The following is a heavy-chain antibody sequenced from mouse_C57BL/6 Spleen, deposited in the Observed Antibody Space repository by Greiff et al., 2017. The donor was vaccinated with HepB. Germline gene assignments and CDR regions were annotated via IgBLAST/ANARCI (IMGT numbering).Heavy chain of an antibody. D-gene: IGHD4-1*01. CDR3: ARGANWYYFDY. CDR1: GYAFTNYL. V-gene: IGHV1-54*01. CDR2: INPGSGGT. Sequence: VKLMESGAELVRPGTSVKVSCKASGYAFTNYLIEWVKQRPGQGLEWIGVINPGSGGTNYNEKFKGKATLTADKSSSTAYMQLSSLTSEDSAVYFCARGANWYYFDYWGQGTTLTVSS. J-gene: IGHJ2*01.